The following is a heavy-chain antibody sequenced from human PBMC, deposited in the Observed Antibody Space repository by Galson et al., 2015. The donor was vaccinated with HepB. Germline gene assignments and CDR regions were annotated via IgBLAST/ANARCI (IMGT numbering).Heavy chain of an antibody. CDR1: GFTFSSYA. CDR3: ARADATYYYYYGMDV. V-gene: IGHV3-30-3*01. J-gene: IGHJ6*02. CDR2: ISYDGSNK. Sequence: SLRLSCAASGFTFSSYAMHWVRQAPGKGLEWVAVISYDGSNKYYADSVKGRFTISRDNSKNTLYLQMNSLRAEDTAVYYCARADATYYYYYGMDVWGQGTTVAVSS. D-gene: IGHD2-15*01.